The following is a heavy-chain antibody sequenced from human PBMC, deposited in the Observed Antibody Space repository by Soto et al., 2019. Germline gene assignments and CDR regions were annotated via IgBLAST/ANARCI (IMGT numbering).Heavy chain of an antibody. Sequence: GASVKVSCKASGYTFTSYDINWVRQATGQGLEWMGWMNPNSGNTGYAQKFQGRVTMTRNTSISTAYMELSSLRSEDTAVYYCARLGVTHYYYYGMDVWGQGTTVTVSS. CDR1: GYTFTSYD. CDR2: MNPNSGNT. CDR3: ARLGVTHYYYYGMDV. D-gene: IGHD3-16*01. J-gene: IGHJ6*02. V-gene: IGHV1-8*01.